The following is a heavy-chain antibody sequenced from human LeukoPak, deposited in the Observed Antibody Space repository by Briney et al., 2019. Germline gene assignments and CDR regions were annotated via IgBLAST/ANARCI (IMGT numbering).Heavy chain of an antibody. Sequence: GGSLRLSCAASGFTFSGSAMHWVRQASGEGLEWVGRIRSKANSYATAYAASVKGRFTISRDDSKNTAYLQMNSLKTEDTAVYYCTRHVDTAMVTDYWGQGTLVTVSS. CDR1: GFTFSGSA. V-gene: IGHV3-73*01. CDR3: TRHVDTAMVTDY. D-gene: IGHD5-18*01. J-gene: IGHJ4*02. CDR2: IRSKANSYAT.